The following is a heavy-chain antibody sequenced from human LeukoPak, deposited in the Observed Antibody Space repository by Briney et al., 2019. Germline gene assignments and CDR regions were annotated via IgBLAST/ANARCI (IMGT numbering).Heavy chain of an antibody. CDR1: GFIFSDYA. CDR3: ARSYGAHYYYGMDV. Sequence: GGSLRLSCAASGFIFSDYAMHWVRQAPGKGLESVSGISSNGDSTFYANSVRDRFTISRDNSKNTLHLQMGSLRPEDMAVYYCARSYGAHYYYGMDVWGRGTTVTVSS. V-gene: IGHV3-64*01. CDR2: ISSNGDST. J-gene: IGHJ6*02. D-gene: IGHD3-10*01.